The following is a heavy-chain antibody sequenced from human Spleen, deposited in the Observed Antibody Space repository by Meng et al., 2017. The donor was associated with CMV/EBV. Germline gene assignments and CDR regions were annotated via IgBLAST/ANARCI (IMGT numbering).Heavy chain of an antibody. CDR2: INPSSGGT. Sequence: GGSLRLSCAASGYTFTDYFPHWVRQAPGQGLEWLGWINPSSGGTKYAQKFQGRVKMTRDTSISTAYMELNRLTSDDTAVYYCARGRTKGGVTSNWFDSWGQGTLVTVSS. CDR1: GYTFTDYF. V-gene: IGHV1-2*02. J-gene: IGHJ5*01. CDR3: ARGRTKGGVTSNWFDS. D-gene: IGHD3-16*01.